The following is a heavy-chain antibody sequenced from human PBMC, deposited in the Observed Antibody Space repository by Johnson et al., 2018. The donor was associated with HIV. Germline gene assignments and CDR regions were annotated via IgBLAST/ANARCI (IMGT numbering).Heavy chain of an antibody. CDR2: ISWNSGSI. D-gene: IGHD5-24*01. CDR1: GFTFDDYA. V-gene: IGHV3-9*01. J-gene: IGHJ3*02. Sequence: VQLVESGGGLVQPGGSLRLSCAAYGFTFDDYAMHWVRQAPGKGLEWVSGISWNSGSIGYADSVKGRFTISRDNAKNSLYLQMNSLRAEDTAVYYCARDMGEMATPIRGLDAFDIWGQGTMVTVSS. CDR3: ARDMGEMATPIRGLDAFDI.